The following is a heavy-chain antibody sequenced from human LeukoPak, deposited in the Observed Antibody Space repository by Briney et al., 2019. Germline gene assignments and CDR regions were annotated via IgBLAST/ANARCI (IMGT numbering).Heavy chain of an antibody. V-gene: IGHV1-69*04. CDR3: ARDLPMDYYDSSGYPPDYYYGMDV. Sequence: SVKVSCKASGGTFSSYTISRVRQAPGQGLEWMGRIIPILGIANYAQKFQGRVTITADKSTSTAYMELSSLRSEDTAVYYCARDLPMDYYDSSGYPPDYYYGMDVWGQGTTVTVSS. J-gene: IGHJ6*02. D-gene: IGHD3-22*01. CDR1: GGTFSSYT. CDR2: IIPILGIA.